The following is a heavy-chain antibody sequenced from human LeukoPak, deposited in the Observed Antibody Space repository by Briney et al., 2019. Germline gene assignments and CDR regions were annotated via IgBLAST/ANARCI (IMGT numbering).Heavy chain of an antibody. CDR3: ARSPNWNFDY. J-gene: IGHJ4*02. CDR2: IYHSGST. D-gene: IGHD1-20*01. CDR1: GYSISSGYY. Sequence: SETLSLTCTVSGYSISSGYYWGWIRPPPGKGLEWIGSIYHSGSTYYNPSLKSRVTISVDTSKNQFSLKLSSVTAADTAVYYCARSPNWNFDYWGQGTLVTVSS. V-gene: IGHV4-38-2*02.